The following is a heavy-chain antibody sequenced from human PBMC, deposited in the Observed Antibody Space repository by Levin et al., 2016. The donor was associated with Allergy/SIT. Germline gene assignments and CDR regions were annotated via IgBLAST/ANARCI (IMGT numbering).Heavy chain of an antibody. J-gene: IGHJ3*02. V-gene: IGHV4-39*07. Sequence: WIRQPPGKGLEWIGSIYYSGSTYYNPSLKSRVTISVDTSKNQFSLKLSSVTAADTAVYYCARDRSRPYYYDSSGYDDAFDIWGQGTMVTVSS. CDR3: ARDRSRPYYYDSSGYDDAFDI. D-gene: IGHD3-22*01. CDR2: IYYSGST.